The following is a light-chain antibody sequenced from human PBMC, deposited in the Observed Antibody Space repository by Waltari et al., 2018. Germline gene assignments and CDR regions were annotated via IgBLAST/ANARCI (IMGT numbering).Light chain of an antibody. CDR1: ESASRA. Sequence: EIVLTQSPRTLSFSPGERVTLSCRAIESASRALAWYQQKPGQAPRLLMYGASTRAPGIPDRFSGSGSGTDFSLTISTLEPEDFAVYYCQHYVRLPVTFGPGTKVEIK. CDR3: QHYVRLPVT. V-gene: IGKV3-20*01. J-gene: IGKJ1*01. CDR2: GAS.